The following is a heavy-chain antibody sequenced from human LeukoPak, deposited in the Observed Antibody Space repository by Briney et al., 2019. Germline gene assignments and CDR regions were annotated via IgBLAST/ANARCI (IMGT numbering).Heavy chain of an antibody. CDR2: INHSGST. J-gene: IGHJ4*02. D-gene: IGHD6-19*01. Sequence: PSETLSLTCAVYGGSFSGYYWSWIRQPPGKGLEWIGEINHSGSTNYNPSLKSRVTISVDTSKNQFSLKLSSVTAADTAVYYCARNPVEWLPPSADYWGQGTLVTVSS. CDR3: ARNPVEWLPPSADY. V-gene: IGHV4-34*01. CDR1: GGSFSGYY.